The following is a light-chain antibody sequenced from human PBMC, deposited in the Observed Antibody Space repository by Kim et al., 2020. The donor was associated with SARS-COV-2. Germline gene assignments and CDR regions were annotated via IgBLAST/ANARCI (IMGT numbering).Light chain of an antibody. CDR1: QSVSTK. V-gene: IGKV3-15*01. Sequence: EIVMTQSPATLSVSPGERDTLSCRASQSVSTKLAWYQQKPGQAPRLFIYGASTRATGIPARFSGSGSGTEFTLTINSLQSEDFAVYYCQQFNNWPYTFGQGTKLEI. CDR2: GAS. CDR3: QQFNNWPYT. J-gene: IGKJ2*01.